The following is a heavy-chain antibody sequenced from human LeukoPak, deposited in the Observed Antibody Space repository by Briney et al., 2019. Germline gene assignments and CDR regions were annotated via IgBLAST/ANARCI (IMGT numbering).Heavy chain of an antibody. Sequence: PGGSLRLSCAASGFTFDDYAMHWVRQAPGKGLEWVSGIGWNSGAIGYADSVKGRFTISRDNAKNSLYLQMNSLRAEDTALYYCAKDNRRMVRGPFDYWGQGTLVTVSS. J-gene: IGHJ4*02. CDR3: AKDNRRMVRGPFDY. V-gene: IGHV3-9*01. D-gene: IGHD3-10*01. CDR1: GFTFDDYA. CDR2: IGWNSGAI.